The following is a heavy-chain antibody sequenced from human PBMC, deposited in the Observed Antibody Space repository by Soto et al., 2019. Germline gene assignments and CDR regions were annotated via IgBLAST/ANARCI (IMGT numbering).Heavy chain of an antibody. D-gene: IGHD4-17*01. CDR2: ISSSSSYI. V-gene: IGHV3-21*01. Sequence: GGSLRLSGAASGFTFSSYSMNWVRQAPGKGLEWVSSISSSSSYIYYADSVKGRFTISRDNAKNSLYLQMNSLRAEDTAVYYCARALRLDYDEFDPWGQGTLVTVSS. CDR1: GFTFSSYS. J-gene: IGHJ5*02. CDR3: ARALRLDYDEFDP.